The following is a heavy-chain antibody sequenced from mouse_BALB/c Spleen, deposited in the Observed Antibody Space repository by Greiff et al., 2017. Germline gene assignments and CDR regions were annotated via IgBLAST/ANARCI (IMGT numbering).Heavy chain of an antibody. CDR3: ARSTTVASMDY. D-gene: IGHD1-1*01. V-gene: IGHV1-54*01. CDR2: INPGSGGT. CDR1: GYAFTNYL. J-gene: IGHJ4*01. Sequence: VQLQQSGAELVRPGTSVKVSCKASGYAFTNYLIEWVKQRPGQGLEWIGVINPGSGGTNYNEKFKGKATLTADKSSSTAYMQLSSLTSDDSAVYFCARSTTVASMDYWGQGTSVTVSS.